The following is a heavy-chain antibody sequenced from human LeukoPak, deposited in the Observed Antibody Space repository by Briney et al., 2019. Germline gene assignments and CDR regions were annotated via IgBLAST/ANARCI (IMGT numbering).Heavy chain of an antibody. D-gene: IGHD3-10*01. V-gene: IGHV3-23*01. CDR1: GFTFSRYA. J-gene: IGHJ4*02. CDR2: ISGNDGGT. Sequence: LPGGSLRLSCAASGFTFSRYAMNWVRQAPGKGLEWVSAISGNDGGTYYADSVKGRFTISRDNSKNTLYLQMNSLRAEDTAVYYCAKDLVTGSLDYWGQGTLVTVSS. CDR3: AKDLVTGSLDY.